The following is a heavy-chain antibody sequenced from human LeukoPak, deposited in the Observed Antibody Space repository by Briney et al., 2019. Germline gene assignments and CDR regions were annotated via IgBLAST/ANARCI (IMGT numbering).Heavy chain of an antibody. D-gene: IGHD3-22*01. Sequence: GGSLRLSCAASGFTFSSYGMHWVRQAPGKGLEWVANIKQDGGEKCYVDSVKGRFTISRDNAKNSLYLQMNSLRAEDTAVYYCARWEYYDRRWFDPWGQGTLVTVSS. CDR3: ARWEYYDRRWFDP. CDR2: IKQDGGEK. V-gene: IGHV3-7*01. J-gene: IGHJ5*02. CDR1: GFTFSSYG.